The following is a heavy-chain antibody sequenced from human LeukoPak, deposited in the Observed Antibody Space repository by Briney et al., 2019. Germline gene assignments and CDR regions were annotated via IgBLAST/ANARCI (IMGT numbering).Heavy chain of an antibody. Sequence: PSQTLSLTCTVSGGSISSGGYFWSWIRQHPGKGLEWIGYIYYSGGTYYNPSLKSRVTISLDTSKNQFSLKLTSVTAADTAVYYCAGWLEGSGWVGPYLDYWGQGTLVTVSS. CDR3: AGWLEGSGWVGPYLDY. CDR2: IYYSGGT. CDR1: GGSISSGGYF. V-gene: IGHV4-31*03. J-gene: IGHJ4*02. D-gene: IGHD6-19*01.